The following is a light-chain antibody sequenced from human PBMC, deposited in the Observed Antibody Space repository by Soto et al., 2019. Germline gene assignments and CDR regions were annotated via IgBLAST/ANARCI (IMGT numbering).Light chain of an antibody. Sequence: EIVFTHSPCILYLYPLDRATLSCSPSQTISSGFLAWYQQKVGQAPRLLIYDASNRATGVPDRFSGSGSGTDFSLTISRLEPEDFAVYHCQQYSSSPRTFGQGTRLEI. CDR1: QTISSGF. J-gene: IGKJ5*01. V-gene: IGKV3-20*01. CDR2: DAS. CDR3: QQYSSSPRT.